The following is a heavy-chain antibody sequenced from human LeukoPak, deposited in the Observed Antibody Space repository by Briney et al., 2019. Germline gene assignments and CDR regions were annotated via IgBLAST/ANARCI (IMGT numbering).Heavy chain of an antibody. V-gene: IGHV3-30*02. CDR1: GFTFSSYG. Sequence: GGTLSLSCAASGFTFSSYGMHWVRQAPGKGLEWVAFIRYDGSNKYYADSVKGRFTISRDNSKNTLYLQMNSLRAEDTAVYYCAKDTYYYGSGSYYSPFDYWGQGTLVTVSS. CDR3: AKDTYYYGSGSYYSPFDY. CDR2: IRYDGSNK. D-gene: IGHD3-10*01. J-gene: IGHJ4*02.